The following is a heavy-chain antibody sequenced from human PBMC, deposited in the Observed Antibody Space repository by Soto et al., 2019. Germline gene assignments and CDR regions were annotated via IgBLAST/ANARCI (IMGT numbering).Heavy chain of an antibody. CDR1: GFTFSSYA. V-gene: IGHV3-23*01. CDR2: ISGSGGST. D-gene: IGHD3-22*01. CDR3: ARDYYYYDSSGYYLNFDY. J-gene: IGHJ4*02. Sequence: EVQLLESGGGLVQPGGSLRLSCAASGFTFSSYAMSWVRQAPGKGLEWVSAISGSGGSTYYADSVKGRFTISRDNSKNTLYLQMNSLRAEDTAVYYCARDYYYYDSSGYYLNFDYWGQGTLVTVSS.